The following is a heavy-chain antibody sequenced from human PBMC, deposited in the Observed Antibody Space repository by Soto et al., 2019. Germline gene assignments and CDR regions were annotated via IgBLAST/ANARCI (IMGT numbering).Heavy chain of an antibody. CDR1: GFNVSSNY. Sequence: EEQLVETGGGLTQPGGSLRLSCAASGFNVSSNYMNWVRQAPGKGPEWVSIIYSGVNTYYADSVKGRFTSSRDNSKNTVYLQMNSRRAEDTAVYYCARDLSITIFGVGNRYYGMAVWGQGTTVTVSS. CDR2: IYSGVNT. J-gene: IGHJ6*02. D-gene: IGHD3-3*01. V-gene: IGHV3-53*02. CDR3: ARDLSITIFGVGNRYYGMAV.